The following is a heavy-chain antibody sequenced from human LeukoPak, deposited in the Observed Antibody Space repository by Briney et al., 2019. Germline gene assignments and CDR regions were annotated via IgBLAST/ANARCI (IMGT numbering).Heavy chain of an antibody. V-gene: IGHV3-66*01. CDR1: GFTVSSTY. Sequence: GGSLRLSCAASGFTVSSTYMSWVRQAPGKGLEWVSLIYTSGTTSYGDSVKGRFTISRDNSKNTLYLQINSLRAEDTAVYYCARGYSSGWNFDYWGPGAMVTVSS. CDR2: IYTSGTT. CDR3: ARGYSSGWNFDY. D-gene: IGHD6-19*01. J-gene: IGHJ4*02.